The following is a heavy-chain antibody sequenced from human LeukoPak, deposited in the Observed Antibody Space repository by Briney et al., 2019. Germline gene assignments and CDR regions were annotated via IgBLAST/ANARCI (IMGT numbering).Heavy chain of an antibody. V-gene: IGHV3-74*01. CDR3: ARRVVVPAAPYYFDY. D-gene: IGHD2-2*01. Sequence: GGSLRPSCAASGFIFSSYWMHWVRQAPGKGLVWVSRISSDGSSTSYADSVKGRFSISRDNAKNTLYLQMNSLRAEDTAVYYCARRVVVPAAPYYFDYWGQGTLVTVSS. CDR2: ISSDGSST. CDR1: GFIFSSYW. J-gene: IGHJ4*02.